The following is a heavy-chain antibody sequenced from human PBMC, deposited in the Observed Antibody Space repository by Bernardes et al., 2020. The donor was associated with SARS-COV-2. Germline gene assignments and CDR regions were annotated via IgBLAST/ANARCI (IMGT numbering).Heavy chain of an antibody. V-gene: IGHV5-51*01. CDR2: VYPGDSDT. Sequence: GESLKISCKGSGYRFTSYWIGWVRQMPGKGLEWMGIVYPGDSDTRYSPSFQGKVTISADESISTAYLQWSSLKASDTAMYYCAASSEEVVAGVKFDYWGQGTLVTVSS. CDR1: GYRFTSYW. J-gene: IGHJ4*02. D-gene: IGHD2-15*01. CDR3: AASSEEVVAGVKFDY.